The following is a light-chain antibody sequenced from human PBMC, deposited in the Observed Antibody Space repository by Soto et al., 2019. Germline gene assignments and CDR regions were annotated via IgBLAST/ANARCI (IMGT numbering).Light chain of an antibody. J-gene: IGLJ1*01. CDR1: SSDVGGYNF. V-gene: IGLV2-14*03. CDR2: EVA. CDR3: NSHTSADFRV. Sequence: QSALTQTASVSGSPGQSITMSCTGTSSDVGGYNFVSWYQQHPGKAPKLIVHEVANRLSGVSGRFSGSKSGNTAFLTISGLQAEDEADYYCNSHTSADFRVFGTGTKLTVL.